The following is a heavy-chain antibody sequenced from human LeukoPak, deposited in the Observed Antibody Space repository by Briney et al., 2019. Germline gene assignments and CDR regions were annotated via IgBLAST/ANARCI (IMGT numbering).Heavy chain of an antibody. D-gene: IGHD4-17*01. J-gene: IGHJ4*02. CDR2: ISSSSSYI. CDR1: GFTLSSYS. CDR3: ARDLMTTVTTVDY. V-gene: IGHV3-21*01. Sequence: GGSLRLSCAASGFTLSSYSTNWVRQAPGKGLEWVSSISSSSSYIYYADSVKGRFTISRDNAKNSLYLQMNSLRAEDTAVYYCARDLMTTVTTVDYWGQGTLVTVSS.